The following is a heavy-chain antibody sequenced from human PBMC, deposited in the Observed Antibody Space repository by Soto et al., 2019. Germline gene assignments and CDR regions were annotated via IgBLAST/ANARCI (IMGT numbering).Heavy chain of an antibody. Sequence: QVQLVESGGGVVQPGRSLRLSCAASGFTFSSYAMHWVRQAPGKGLEWVAVISYDGSNKYYADSVKGRFTISRDNSKNTLYLQMNSLRAEDTAVYYCARARPYDYGGLNAFDIWGQGTMVTVSS. CDR1: GFTFSSYA. V-gene: IGHV3-30-3*01. D-gene: IGHD4-17*01. J-gene: IGHJ3*02. CDR3: ARARPYDYGGLNAFDI. CDR2: ISYDGSNK.